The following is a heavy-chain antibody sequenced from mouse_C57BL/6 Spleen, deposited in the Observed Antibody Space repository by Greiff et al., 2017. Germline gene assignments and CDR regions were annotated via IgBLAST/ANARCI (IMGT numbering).Heavy chain of an antibody. J-gene: IGHJ2*01. D-gene: IGHD4-1*01. CDR1: GFTFSSYT. CDR3: ARMVLGWYYFDY. CDR2: ISGGGGNT. V-gene: IGHV5-9*01. Sequence: DVMLVESGGGLVKPGGSLKLSCAASGFTFSSYTMSWVRQTPEKRLEWVATISGGGGNTYYPDSVKGRFTISRDNAKNTLYLQMSSLRSEDTALYYCARMVLGWYYFDYWGQGTTLTVSS.